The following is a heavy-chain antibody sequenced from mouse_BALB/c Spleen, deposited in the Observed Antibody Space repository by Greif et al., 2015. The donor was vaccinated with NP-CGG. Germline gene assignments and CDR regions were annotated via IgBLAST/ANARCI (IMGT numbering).Heavy chain of an antibody. D-gene: IGHD1-1*01. V-gene: IGHV1S16*01. CDR3: TTGYYGSSYDAY. CDR2: INPSNGGT. Sequence: VQLQQSGAELVKPGASVKLSCKASGYTFTSYYMYWVKQRPGQGLEWIGEINPSNGGTNFNEKFKSKATLTVDKSSSTAYMQLSSLTSEDSAVYYCTTGYYGSSYDAYWGQGTLVTVSA. CDR1: GYTFTSYY. J-gene: IGHJ3*01.